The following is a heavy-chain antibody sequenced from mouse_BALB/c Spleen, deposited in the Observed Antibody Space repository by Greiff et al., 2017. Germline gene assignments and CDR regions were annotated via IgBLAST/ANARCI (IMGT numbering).Heavy chain of an antibody. CDR3: ARKGAGTPWFAY. D-gene: IGHD4-1*01. CDR1: GFSLTSYG. V-gene: IGHV2-2*02. CDR2: IWSGGST. Sequence: VKLVESGPGLVQPSQSLSITCTVSGFSLTSYGVHWVRQSPGKGLEWLGVIWSGGSTDYNAAFISRLSISKDNSKSQVFFKMNSLQANDTAIYYCARKGAGTPWFAYWGQGTLVTVSA. J-gene: IGHJ3*01.